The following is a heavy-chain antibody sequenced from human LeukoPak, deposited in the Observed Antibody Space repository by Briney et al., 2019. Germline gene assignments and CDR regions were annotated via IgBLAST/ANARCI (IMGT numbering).Heavy chain of an antibody. CDR2: INPNTGGT. V-gene: IGHV1-2*02. CDR3: GRGNKSFDP. Sequence: ASVKVSCKASGYTFTNYYVHWVRQAPGQGLEWMGWINPNTGGTNYAQKFQGRVTMTKDTSTNAAHMELNKLTSDDTAVYYCGRGNKSFDPWGQGTLVTVSS. CDR1: GYTFTNYY. J-gene: IGHJ5*02.